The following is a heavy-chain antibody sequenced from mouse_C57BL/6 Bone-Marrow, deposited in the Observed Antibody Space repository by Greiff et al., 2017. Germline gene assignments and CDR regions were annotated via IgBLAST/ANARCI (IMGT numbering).Heavy chain of an antibody. D-gene: IGHD3-3*01. CDR2: IYPGNSDT. V-gene: IGHV1-5*01. Sequence: EVQLQQSGTVLARPGASVKMSCKTSGYTFTSYWMHWVKQRPGQGLEWIGAIYPGNSDTSYNQKFKGKAKLTAVTSASTAYMELSSLTNEDSAVYYCTRGEGDGGYAMDYWGQGTSVTVSS. CDR1: GYTFTSYW. CDR3: TRGEGDGGYAMDY. J-gene: IGHJ4*01.